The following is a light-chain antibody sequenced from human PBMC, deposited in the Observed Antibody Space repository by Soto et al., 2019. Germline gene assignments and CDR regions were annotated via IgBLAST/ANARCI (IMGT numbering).Light chain of an antibody. CDR2: GGS. CDR3: QQYSSSRT. CDR1: QSVSSNH. Sequence: DILLTQSPGTLSLSPGERATLSCRASQSVSSNHLAWYQQKPGQAPRLLIYGGSSRATGIPVRFSGSGSETDFTLTITRLEPEDFAVYYCQQYSSSRTFGQGTKV. V-gene: IGKV3-20*01. J-gene: IGKJ1*01.